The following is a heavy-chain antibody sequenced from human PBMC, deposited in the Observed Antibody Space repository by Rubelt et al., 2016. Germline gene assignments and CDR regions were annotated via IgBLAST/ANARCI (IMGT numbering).Heavy chain of an antibody. D-gene: IGHD4-17*01. J-gene: IGHJ4*02. Sequence: QVQLQESGPGLVKPSGTLSLTCAVSGGSISSSNRWSWVRQPPGKGLEWIGEIYHSGSTNYNPSLKSRVTISVDTSKNQFSLKLSSVTAADTAVYYCARGGYGDYGWVDYWGQGTLVTVSS. CDR3: ARGGYGDYGWVDY. CDR1: GGSISSSNR. V-gene: IGHV4-4*02. CDR2: IYHSGST.